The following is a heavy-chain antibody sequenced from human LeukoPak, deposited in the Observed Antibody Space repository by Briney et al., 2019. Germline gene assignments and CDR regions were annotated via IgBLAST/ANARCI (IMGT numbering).Heavy chain of an antibody. CDR1: GVTFISYG. CDR2: IRYDGSNK. D-gene: IGHD1-26*01. CDR3: ARQVVGATFQYYFDY. V-gene: IGHV3-30*02. Sequence: GGSLRLSCAASGVTFISYGMHWVRQAPGKGLEWVAFIRYDGSNKYYADSVKGRFTISRDNSKNTLYLQMNSLRAEDTAVYYCARQVVGATFQYYFDYWGQGTLVTVSS. J-gene: IGHJ4*02.